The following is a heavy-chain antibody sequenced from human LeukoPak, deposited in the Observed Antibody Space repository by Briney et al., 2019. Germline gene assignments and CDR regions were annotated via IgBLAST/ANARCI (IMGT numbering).Heavy chain of an antibody. J-gene: IGHJ4*02. V-gene: IGHV3-11*01. D-gene: IGHD6-13*01. CDR2: ISSGGGII. Sequence: GGPLRLSCVVSGFTFSDYHMSWIRQAPGKGLEWVSYISSGGGIISHADSVKGRFTISRDNAENSLYLQVNSLRAEDTAVYYCVRRPAAGRCFDYWGQGTLVTVSS. CDR3: VRRPAAGRCFDY. CDR1: GFTFSDYH.